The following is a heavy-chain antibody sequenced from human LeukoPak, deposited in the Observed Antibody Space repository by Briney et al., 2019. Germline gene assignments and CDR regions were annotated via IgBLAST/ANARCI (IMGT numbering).Heavy chain of an antibody. CDR2: ISSSGSTI. CDR1: GFTFSSND. V-gene: IGHV3-48*03. Sequence: PGGSLRLSCAASGFTFSSNDMNWVRQAPGKGLEWVSYISSSGSTIYYADSVKGRFTISRDNAKNSLYLQMNSLRAEDTALYYCARTLYYYDSSGYYEGYWGQGTLVTVSS. D-gene: IGHD3-22*01. J-gene: IGHJ4*02. CDR3: ARTLYYYDSSGYYEGY.